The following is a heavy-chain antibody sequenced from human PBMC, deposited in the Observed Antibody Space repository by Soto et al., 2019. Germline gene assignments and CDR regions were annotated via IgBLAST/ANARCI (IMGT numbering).Heavy chain of an antibody. J-gene: IGHJ3*02. D-gene: IGHD2-15*01. CDR1: GYTFTSYP. Sequence: ASVKVSCKASGYTFTSYPIYWVRQAPGQRLEWMGWINAGNGYTKYSQKFQGRVTITRDTSASTAYMELSSLRSEDTAVYYCGSPIRYCSGGSCYLHAFDMWGRGTMVTVSS. CDR3: GSPIRYCSGGSCYLHAFDM. V-gene: IGHV1-3*01. CDR2: INAGNGYT.